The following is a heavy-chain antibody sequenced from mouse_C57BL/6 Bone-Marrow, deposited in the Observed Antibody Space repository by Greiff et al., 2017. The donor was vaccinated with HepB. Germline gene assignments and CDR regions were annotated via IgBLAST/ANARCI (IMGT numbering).Heavy chain of an antibody. CDR2: IYPRSGNT. CDR3: ARGGYYGSSYDFDY. V-gene: IGHV1-81*01. CDR1: GYTFTSYG. J-gene: IGHJ2*01. Sequence: QVQLQQSGAELARPGASVKLSCKASGYTFTSYGISWVKQRTGQGLEWIGEIYPRSGNTYYNEKFKGKATLTADKSSSTAYMELRSLTSEDSAVYVCARGGYYGSSYDFDYWGQGTTLTVSS. D-gene: IGHD1-1*01.